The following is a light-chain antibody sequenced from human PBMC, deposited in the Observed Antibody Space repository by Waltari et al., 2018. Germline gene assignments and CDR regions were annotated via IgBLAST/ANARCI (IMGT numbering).Light chain of an antibody. Sequence: VMTQSPLSLPVTPGESASLFCKSSHSLLHTSGNNYLDWYMQKPGQSPQLLIYLASNRACGVPGRFTGSRSGTEFTLDISRVEADDVGVYYCMQALKTPQTFGPGTKLDLK. CDR3: MQALKTPQT. CDR1: HSLLHTSGNNY. CDR2: LAS. J-gene: IGKJ3*01. V-gene: IGKV2-28*01.